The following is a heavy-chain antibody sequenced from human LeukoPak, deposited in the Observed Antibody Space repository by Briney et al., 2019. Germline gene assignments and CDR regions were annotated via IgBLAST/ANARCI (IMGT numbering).Heavy chain of an antibody. CDR1: GFTFSSYS. CDR2: ISSSSSYI. D-gene: IGHD2-2*01. J-gene: IGHJ6*04. Sequence: PGGSLRLSCAASGFTFSSYSMNWVRQAPGKGLEGVSSISSSSSYIYYADSVKGRFTISRDNAKNSLYLQMNSLRAEDTAVYYCARDLGYCSSTSCYYYYYYGMDVWGKGTTVTVSS. V-gene: IGHV3-21*01. CDR3: ARDLGYCSSTSCYYYYYYGMDV.